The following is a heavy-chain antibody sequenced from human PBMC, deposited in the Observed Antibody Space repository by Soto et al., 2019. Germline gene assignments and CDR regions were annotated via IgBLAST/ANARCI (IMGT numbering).Heavy chain of an antibody. CDR3: ARDRFDYYDSSGYWRFDP. V-gene: IGHV3-48*01. D-gene: IGHD3-22*01. CDR1: GFTFSSYS. CDR2: ISSSSRTI. J-gene: IGHJ5*02. Sequence: EVQLVESGGGLVQPGGSLRLSCAASGFTFSSYSMNWVRQAPGKGLEWGSYISSSSRTIYYADSVKGRFTISRDNAKNSLYLQMNSRRAEDTAVYYCARDRFDYYDSSGYWRFDPWGQGTLVTVSS.